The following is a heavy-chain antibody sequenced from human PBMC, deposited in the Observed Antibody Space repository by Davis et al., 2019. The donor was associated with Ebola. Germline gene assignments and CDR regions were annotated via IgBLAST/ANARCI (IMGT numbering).Heavy chain of an antibody. CDR1: GFTFSNAW. CDR3: TSTLDGDYVDY. CDR2: IKSKTDGGTT. Sequence: GESLKISCAASGFTFSNAWMSWVRQAPGKGLEWVGRIKSKTDGGTTDYAAPVKGRFTISRDDSKNTAYLQMNSLKTEDTAVYYCTSTLDGDYVDYWGQGTLVTVSS. D-gene: IGHD4-17*01. V-gene: IGHV3-15*01. J-gene: IGHJ4*02.